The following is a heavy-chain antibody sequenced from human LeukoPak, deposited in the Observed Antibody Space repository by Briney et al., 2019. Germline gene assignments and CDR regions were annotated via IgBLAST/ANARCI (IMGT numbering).Heavy chain of an antibody. CDR1: EFTVSSNY. D-gene: IGHD3-3*01. CDR2: IYSDGTT. J-gene: IGHJ4*02. CDR3: ARDSDGFFDF. V-gene: IGHV3-53*01. Sequence: PGRSLRLSCAASEFTVSSNYMSWVRQAPGKGLEWVSVIYSDGTTYYADSVKGRFTISRDNSKNTLYLQMNSLRAEDTAVYYCARDSDGFFDFWGQGTLVTVSS.